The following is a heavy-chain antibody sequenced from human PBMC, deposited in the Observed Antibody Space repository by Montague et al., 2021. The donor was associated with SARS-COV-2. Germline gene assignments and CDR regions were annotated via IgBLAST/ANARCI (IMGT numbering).Heavy chain of an antibody. D-gene: IGHD6-13*01. V-gene: IGHV4-39*07. CDR3: ASVERPQLVRLSGMDV. CDR2: IYYSGST. CDR1: GGSISSSSYY. Sequence: SETLSLTCTVSGGSISSSSYYWCWIRQPPGRVLDWIGIIYYSGSTYYXRSLKSRVTISVDTSKNQSSLKLSSVTAADTAVYYCASVERPQLVRLSGMDVWGQGTTVTVSS. J-gene: IGHJ6*02.